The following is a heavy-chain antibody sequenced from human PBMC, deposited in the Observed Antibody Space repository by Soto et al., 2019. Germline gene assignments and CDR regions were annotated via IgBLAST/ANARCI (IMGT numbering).Heavy chain of an antibody. Sequence: PSETLSLTCTVSGGSISSSSYYWGWIRQPPGKGLEWIGSIYYSGDTHYNPSLKSRVTISVDTSKNQFSLKLRSVTAADTAVYYCARHGYYGYFYYWAQRTLVTVSS. D-gene: IGHD3-10*01. CDR3: ARHGYYGYFYY. CDR2: IYYSGDT. CDR1: GGSISSSSYY. J-gene: IGHJ4*01. V-gene: IGHV4-39*01.